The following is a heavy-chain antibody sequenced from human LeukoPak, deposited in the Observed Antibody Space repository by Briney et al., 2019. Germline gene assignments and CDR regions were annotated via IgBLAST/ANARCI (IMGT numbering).Heavy chain of an antibody. V-gene: IGHV3-74*01. J-gene: IGHJ5*02. CDR3: ARIKSAPGSEGS. CDR1: GFTFSTYW. D-gene: IGHD1-1*01. CDR2: INSDGSTT. Sequence: GGSLRLSCAASGFTFSTYWMHWVRQSPGKGLVWVSRINSDGSTTNYADSVKGRFTISRDNAKNTLYLQMNSLRAEDTALYYCARIKSAPGSEGSWGQGTLATVSS.